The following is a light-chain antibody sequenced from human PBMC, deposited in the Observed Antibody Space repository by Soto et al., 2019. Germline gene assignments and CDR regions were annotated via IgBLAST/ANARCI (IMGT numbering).Light chain of an antibody. CDR3: HSYDLTLCVVI. V-gene: IGLV1-40*01. CDR1: SSDIGAGYG. CDR2: GNT. J-gene: IGLJ2*01. Sequence: QSVLTQPPSVSGAPRQRVTISCTGSSSDIGAGYGVPWYQQLPATAPKLLIHGNTGRPSGVPDRFSASKSGTSASLAITGLQAEDEADYYCHSYDLTLCVVIFGGGTKLTVL.